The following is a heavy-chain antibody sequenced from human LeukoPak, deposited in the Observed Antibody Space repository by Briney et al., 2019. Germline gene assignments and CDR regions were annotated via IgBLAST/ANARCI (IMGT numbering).Heavy chain of an antibody. D-gene: IGHD2-21*01. V-gene: IGHV3-23*01. CDR3: ARAPSLWYGYFDY. CDR2: ISATGEST. Sequence: PGGSLRLSCAASGFTFSTYAMAWVRQAPGQGLEWVSTISATGESTYYGSSLKDRVTISRDNFKNTLYLQMDSLRDEDTAAYYCARAPSLWYGYFDYWGQGTLVTVSS. CDR1: GFTFSTYA. J-gene: IGHJ4*02.